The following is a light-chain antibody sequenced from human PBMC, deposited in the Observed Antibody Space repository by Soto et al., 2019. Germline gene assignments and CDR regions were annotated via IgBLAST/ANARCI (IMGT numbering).Light chain of an antibody. CDR1: QSINDH. J-gene: IGKJ1*01. CDR2: GAS. Sequence: VMTQSPATLSVSPGERVTLSCRASQSINDHLAWYQQKPGQAPRLLIHGASTRATGIPARFSGSGFGTEFSLTISSLQSEDFAVYYCQQDNTWLWTFGQGTKVEIQ. CDR3: QQDNTWLWT. V-gene: IGKV3-15*01.